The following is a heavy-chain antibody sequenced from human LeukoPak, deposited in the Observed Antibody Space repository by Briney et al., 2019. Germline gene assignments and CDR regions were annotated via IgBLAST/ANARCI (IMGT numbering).Heavy chain of an antibody. V-gene: IGHV1-18*01. Sequence: ASVKVSCKDSGYTFTRYGISWVRQAPGQGLEWMGWISGNNGNIKYAQKFQDRVTMTTDTSTSIAYMEMRRLRSDDTAVYYCARDCSGGSCYDGVDYWGQGTLVTVSS. CDR2: ISGNNGNI. D-gene: IGHD2-15*01. CDR3: ARDCSGGSCYDGVDY. J-gene: IGHJ4*02. CDR1: GYTFTRYG.